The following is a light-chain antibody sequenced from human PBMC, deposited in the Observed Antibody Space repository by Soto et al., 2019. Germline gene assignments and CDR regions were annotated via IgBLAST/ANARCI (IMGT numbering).Light chain of an antibody. Sequence: QSVVTQPPSVSAAPGQTVTISCSGRTSNIVNNFVTWYQQLPGTAPKLLIYDTNKRPSGIPHRFSGSKSGTSATLDITGLHTGDEAVYFCGSWDYTLSAVVFGGGTKLTVL. CDR3: GSWDYTLSAVV. CDR2: DTN. V-gene: IGLV1-51*01. J-gene: IGLJ2*01. CDR1: TSNIVNNF.